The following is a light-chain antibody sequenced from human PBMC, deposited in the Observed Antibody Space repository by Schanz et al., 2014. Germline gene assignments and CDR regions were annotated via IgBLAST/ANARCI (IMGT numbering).Light chain of an antibody. J-gene: IGKJ5*01. CDR3: QQYNNWPIT. V-gene: IGKV3-15*01. CDR1: QSVGSN. Sequence: EMVMTQSPATLSVFPGERATLSCRASQSVGSNLAWYQQKPGQAPRLLIYGASTRAPGIPARFSGSGSGTEFTLTITSLQSEDFAVYYCQQYNNWPITFGQGTRLEIK. CDR2: GAS.